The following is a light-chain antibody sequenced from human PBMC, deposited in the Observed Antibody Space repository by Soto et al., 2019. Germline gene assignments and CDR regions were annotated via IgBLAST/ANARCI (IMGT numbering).Light chain of an antibody. CDR2: GAS. J-gene: IGKJ2*01. CDR3: QQYGSSPYT. Sequence: EIVLTQSPGTLSLSPGARATLSCRASQSVSSSYLAWYQRKPGQAPRLLIYGASSRATGIPDRVSGSGSGTDFTLTISKLEPEDFAVYYCQQYGSSPYTFGQGTKVDIK. V-gene: IGKV3-20*01. CDR1: QSVSSSY.